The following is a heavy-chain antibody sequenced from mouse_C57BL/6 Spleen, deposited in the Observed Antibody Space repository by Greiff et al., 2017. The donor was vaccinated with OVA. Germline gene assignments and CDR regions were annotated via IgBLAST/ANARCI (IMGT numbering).Heavy chain of an antibody. CDR3: AREGSYYGSSYWYFDV. CDR2: LYPGDGDT. D-gene: IGHD1-1*01. J-gene: IGHJ1*03. Sequence: QVQLKQSGAELVKPGASVKISCKASGYAFSSYWMNWVKQRPGKGLEWIGQLYPGDGDTNYNGKFKGKATLTADKSPSTAYMQLSSLTSEDSAVYFCAREGSYYGSSYWYFDVWGTGTTVTVSS. CDR1: GYAFSSYW. V-gene: IGHV1-80*01.